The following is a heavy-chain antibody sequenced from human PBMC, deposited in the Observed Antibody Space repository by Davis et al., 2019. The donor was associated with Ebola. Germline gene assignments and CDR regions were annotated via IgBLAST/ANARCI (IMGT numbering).Heavy chain of an antibody. CDR2: ISSSGSTI. CDR1: GFPSSSYE. CDR3: ASTRGYCSGGSCYSAHAFDI. Sequence: GGSLSPSCPPPGFPSSSYELNWVRQAPGKGLEWVLYISSSGSTIYYADSVKGRFTISRDNAKNSLYLQMNSLRAEDTAVYYCASTRGYCSGGSCYSAHAFDIWGQGTMVTVSS. V-gene: IGHV3-48*03. J-gene: IGHJ3*02. D-gene: IGHD2-15*01.